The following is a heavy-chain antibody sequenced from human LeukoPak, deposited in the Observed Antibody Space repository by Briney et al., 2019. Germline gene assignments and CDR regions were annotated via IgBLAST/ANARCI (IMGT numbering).Heavy chain of an antibody. Sequence: GGSLRLSCAASGFTFSSYVMTWVRQAPGKGLECVSDICGSGGSTYYVDSVKGRFTISRDNSKNTLYLQMNSLRAEDTAVYYCAKVGSGYYSQFDYWGQGTLVTVSS. CDR2: ICGSGGST. V-gene: IGHV3-23*01. CDR3: AKVGSGYYSQFDY. CDR1: GFTFSSYV. D-gene: IGHD3-22*01. J-gene: IGHJ4*02.